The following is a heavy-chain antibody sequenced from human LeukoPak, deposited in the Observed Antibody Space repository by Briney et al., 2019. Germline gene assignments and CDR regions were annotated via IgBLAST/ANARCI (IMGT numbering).Heavy chain of an antibody. CDR2: ISGSGGST. CDR1: GFTFSSYA. D-gene: IGHD3-10*01. V-gene: IGHV3-23*01. CDR3: YVWFEAYYFDY. J-gene: IGHJ4*02. Sequence: GGSLRLSCAASGFTFSSYAMSWVRQAPGKGLEWVSAISGSGGSTYYADSVKGRFTISRDNAKNTLYLQMNSLRAEDTAVYYCYVWFEAYYFDYWGQGTLVTVSS.